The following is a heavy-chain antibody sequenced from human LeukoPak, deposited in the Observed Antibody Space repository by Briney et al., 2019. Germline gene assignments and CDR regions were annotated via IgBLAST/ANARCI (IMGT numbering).Heavy chain of an antibody. CDR3: ARATRATGTDY. CDR1: GFTFSRYS. V-gene: IGHV3-21*01. Sequence: GGSLRLSCAPSGFTFSRYSMNWVRQAPGKGLEWVSSITSNGNYTYYANTLKGRFTISRDNAKNSLYLQMSGLTAEDTAIYYCARATRATGTDYWGQGTLLTVSS. D-gene: IGHD6-13*01. CDR2: ITSNGNYT. J-gene: IGHJ4*02.